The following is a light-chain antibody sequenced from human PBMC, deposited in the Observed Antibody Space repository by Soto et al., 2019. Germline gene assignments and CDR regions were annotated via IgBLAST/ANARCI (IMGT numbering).Light chain of an antibody. J-gene: IGLJ1*01. Sequence: QSALTQPASVSGSPGQSITISCTGTSSDVGANIFVSWYQQHPGKVPKLMIYTVSSRPSGVYQRFSGSKSGNTASLTISGLQAEDEADYYCSSFTTDSTYVFGTGTPLTVL. V-gene: IGLV2-14*01. CDR2: TVS. CDR3: SSFTTDSTYV. CDR1: SSDVGANIF.